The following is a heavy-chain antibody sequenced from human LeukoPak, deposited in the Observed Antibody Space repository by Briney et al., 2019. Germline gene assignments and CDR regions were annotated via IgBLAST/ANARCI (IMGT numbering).Heavy chain of an antibody. J-gene: IGHJ5*02. CDR3: ARATVTTQVWFDP. V-gene: IGHV1-69*06. D-gene: IGHD4-17*01. CDR2: IIPIFGTA. Sequence: SVKVSCKASGGTFSSYAISWVRQAPGQGLEWMGGIIPIFGTANYAQKFQGRVTITADKSTSTAYMELSRLRSDDTAVYYCARATVTTQVWFDPWGQGTLVTVSS. CDR1: GGTFSSYA.